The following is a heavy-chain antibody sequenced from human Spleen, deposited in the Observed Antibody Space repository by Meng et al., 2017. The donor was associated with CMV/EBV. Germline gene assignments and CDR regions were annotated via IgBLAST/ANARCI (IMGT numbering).Heavy chain of an antibody. V-gene: IGHV3-11*01. Sequence: GGSLRLSCAASGFIFDDYFMSWLRQAPGKGLEWISYISATTNTIYYADSVKGRFTISRDNSGNSLYLQMNMLRVQDTAIYYCARAWPYGGYDSGGVDSWGQGTLVTVSS. CDR1: GFIFDDYF. CDR3: ARAWPYGGYDSGGVDS. D-gene: IGHD5-12*01. CDR2: ISATTNTI. J-gene: IGHJ4*02.